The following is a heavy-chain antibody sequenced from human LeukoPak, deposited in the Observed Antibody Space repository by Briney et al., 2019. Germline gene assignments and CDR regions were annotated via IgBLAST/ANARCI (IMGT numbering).Heavy chain of an antibody. V-gene: IGHV4-39*01. CDR1: GGSISSSSYY. CDR2: IYYSGGT. D-gene: IGHD4-11*01. Sequence: SETLSLTCTVSGGSISSSSYYWGWIRQPPGKGLEWIGSIYYSGGTYYNPSLKSRVTISVDTSKNQFSLKLSSVTAADTAVYYCARRSPQTNFDYWGQGTLVTVSS. CDR3: ARRSPQTNFDY. J-gene: IGHJ4*02.